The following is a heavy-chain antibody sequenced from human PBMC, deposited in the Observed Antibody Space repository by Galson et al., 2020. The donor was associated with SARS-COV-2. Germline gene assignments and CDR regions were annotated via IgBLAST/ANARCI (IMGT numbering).Heavy chain of an antibody. CDR3: ARDPLKYYDILTGYYYYYGMDV. Sequence: ASVKVSCKASGFTFTSSAMQWVRQARGQRLEWIGWIVVGSGNTNYAQKFQERVTISRDMSTNTAYMELSSLRSEDTAVYYCARDPLKYYDILTGYYYYYGMDVWGQGTTVTVSS. J-gene: IGHJ6*02. V-gene: IGHV1-58*02. CDR1: GFTFTSSA. CDR2: IVVGSGNT. D-gene: IGHD3-9*01.